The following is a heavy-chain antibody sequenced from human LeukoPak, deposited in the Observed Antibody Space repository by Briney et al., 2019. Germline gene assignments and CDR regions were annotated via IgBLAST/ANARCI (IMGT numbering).Heavy chain of an antibody. Sequence: KPSETLSLTCTVSGGSISSYYWSWIRQPAGKGLEWIGRIYTSGSTSYNPSLKSRVTMSVDTSKNQFSLKLSSVTAADTAVYYCARDFGSDPGRYCSGGSCHPYYYYGMDVWGQGTTVTVSS. D-gene: IGHD2-15*01. CDR2: IYTSGST. J-gene: IGHJ6*02. CDR3: ARDFGSDPGRYCSGGSCHPYYYYGMDV. CDR1: GGSISSYY. V-gene: IGHV4-4*07.